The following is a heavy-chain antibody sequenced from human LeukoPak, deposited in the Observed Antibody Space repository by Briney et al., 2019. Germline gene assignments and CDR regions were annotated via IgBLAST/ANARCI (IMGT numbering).Heavy chain of an antibody. CDR2: IYWNDDK. CDR3: AHSEDYYDSSALDY. V-gene: IGHV2-5*01. CDR1: GFSLSTSGVG. J-gene: IGHJ4*02. D-gene: IGHD3-22*01. Sequence: SGPTLVNPTHTLTLTCTFSGFSLSTSGVGVGWIRQPPGKALEWLALIYWNDDKRYSPSLKSRLTITKDTSKNQEVLTMTNMDPVDTATYYCAHSEDYYDSSALDYWGQGTLVTVSS.